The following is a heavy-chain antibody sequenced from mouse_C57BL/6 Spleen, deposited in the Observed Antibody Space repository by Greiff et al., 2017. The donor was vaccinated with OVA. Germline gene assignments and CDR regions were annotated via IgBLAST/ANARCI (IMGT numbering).Heavy chain of an antibody. CDR3: ARSKAIYYGNFAD. D-gene: IGHD2-1*01. CDR1: GYTFTSYW. CDR2: INPSNGGT. Sequence: VQLQQSGTELVKPGASVKLSCKASGYTFTSYWMHWVKQRPGQGLEWIGNINPSNGGTNYNEKFKSKATLTVDKSSSTAYMQLSSLTSEDSAVYYCARSKAIYYGNFADWGQGTLVTVSA. V-gene: IGHV1-53*01. J-gene: IGHJ3*01.